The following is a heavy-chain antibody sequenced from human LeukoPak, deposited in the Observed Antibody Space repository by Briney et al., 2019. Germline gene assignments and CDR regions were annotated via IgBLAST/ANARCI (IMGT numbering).Heavy chain of an antibody. D-gene: IGHD6-6*01. CDR2: FDPEGGET. Sequence: GASVKVSCKVSGYTLTELSMHWVRQAPGKGLEWMGGFDPEGGETIYAQKFQGRVTMTEDTSTDTAYMELSSLRSEDTAVYYCATDCAACSSENYWGQGTLVTVSS. V-gene: IGHV1-24*01. J-gene: IGHJ4*02. CDR3: ATDCAACSSENY. CDR1: GYTLTELS.